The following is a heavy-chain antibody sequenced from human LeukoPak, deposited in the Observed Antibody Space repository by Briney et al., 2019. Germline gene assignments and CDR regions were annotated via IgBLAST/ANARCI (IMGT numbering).Heavy chain of an antibody. Sequence: PSGTLSLTCTVSGGSISSYYWSWIRQPPGKGLEWIGYIYYSGSTNYNPSLKSRVTISVDTSKNQFSLKLSSVTAADTAVYYCARENRDYDILTGYYIIPFDYWGQGTLVTVSS. V-gene: IGHV4-59*01. J-gene: IGHJ4*02. D-gene: IGHD3-9*01. CDR1: GGSISSYY. CDR2: IYYSGST. CDR3: ARENRDYDILTGYYIIPFDY.